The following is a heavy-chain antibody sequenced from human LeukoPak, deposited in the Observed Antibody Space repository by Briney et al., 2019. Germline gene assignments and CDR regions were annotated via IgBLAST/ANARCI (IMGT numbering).Heavy chain of an antibody. CDR1: GYTFTSYG. V-gene: IGHV7-4-1*02. Sequence: GASVKVSCKASGYTFTSYGISWVRQAPGQGLEWMGWINTNTGNPTYAQGFTGRFVFSLDTSVSTAYLQISSLKAEDTAVYYCARDRWPGPGIANRRMAFDIWGQGTMVTVSS. D-gene: IGHD6-13*01. CDR2: INTNTGNP. J-gene: IGHJ3*02. CDR3: ARDRWPGPGIANRRMAFDI.